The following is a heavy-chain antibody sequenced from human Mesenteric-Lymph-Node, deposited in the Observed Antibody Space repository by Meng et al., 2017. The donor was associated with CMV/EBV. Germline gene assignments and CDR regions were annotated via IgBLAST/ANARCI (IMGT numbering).Heavy chain of an antibody. D-gene: IGHD3-10*01. V-gene: IGHV4-59*12. J-gene: IGHJ4*02. CDR3: ARTSLWFGSSYYADY. CDR2: IYYSGST. CDR1: GGSISPYY. Sequence: SETLSLTCTVSGGSISPYYWSWIRQPPGKGLEWIGYIYYSGSTDYNPSLKSRVTISVDTSRNQFSLELISVTAADTAVYFCARTSLWFGSSYYADYWGQGTLVTVSS.